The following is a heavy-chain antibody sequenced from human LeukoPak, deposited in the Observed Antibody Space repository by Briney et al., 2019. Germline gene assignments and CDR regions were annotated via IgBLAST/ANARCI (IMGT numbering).Heavy chain of an antibody. V-gene: IGHV4-61*08. CDR2: IYYSGST. CDR3: ARQGNGDLYYFDY. Sequence: SQTLSLTCTVSGGSMSGGGYYWSWIRQPPGKGLEWIGYIYYSGSTKYNPSLKSQITISVDTSKNQFSLKLSSVTAADTAMYYCARQGNGDLYYFDYWGQGTLVTVSS. D-gene: IGHD4-17*01. CDR1: GGSMSGGGYY. J-gene: IGHJ4*02.